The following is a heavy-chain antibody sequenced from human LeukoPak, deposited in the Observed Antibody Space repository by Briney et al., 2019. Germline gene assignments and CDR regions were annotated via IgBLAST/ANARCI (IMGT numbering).Heavy chain of an antibody. D-gene: IGHD2-2*02. V-gene: IGHV3-7*01. J-gene: IGHJ6*03. CDR2: INQDGSEK. CDR1: GFSFSSYW. CDR3: ARDIGDCSSLSCYNHYYYMDV. Sequence: GGSLRLSCAASGFSFSSYWMSWVRQAPGKGLEWVANINQDGSEKYYVDSVKGRFTISRDNAKSSLYLQMNSLRDEDTAVYYCARDIGDCSSLSCYNHYYYMDVWGKGTTVTVSS.